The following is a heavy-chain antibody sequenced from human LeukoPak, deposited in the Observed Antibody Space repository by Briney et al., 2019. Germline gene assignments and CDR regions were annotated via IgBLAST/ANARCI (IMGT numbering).Heavy chain of an antibody. CDR3: ARVTSGWSGLEY. V-gene: IGHV3-13*01. CDR2: SSSTGDT. D-gene: IGHD6-19*01. J-gene: IGHJ4*02. CDR1: GFTFSSYG. Sequence: GGSLRLSCAASGFTFSSYGMHWVRQATGKGLEWVSGSSSTGDTYYATSVKGRFTISRENAKNSLYLHMNSLRAGDTAVYFCARVTSGWSGLEYWGQGTLVTVSS.